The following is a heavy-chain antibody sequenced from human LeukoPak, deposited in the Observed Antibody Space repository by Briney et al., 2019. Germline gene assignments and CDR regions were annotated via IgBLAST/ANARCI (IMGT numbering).Heavy chain of an antibody. D-gene: IGHD3-22*01. CDR1: GFTFSSYA. J-gene: IGHJ4*02. CDR2: ISGSGGST. V-gene: IGHV3-23*01. Sequence: GGSLRLSCAASGFTFSSYAMSWVRQAPGKGPEWVSAISGSGGSTYYADSVKGRFTISRDNSKNTLYLQMNSLRAEDTAVYYCAKDGRYYDSSRWGQGTLVTVSS. CDR3: AKDGRYYDSSR.